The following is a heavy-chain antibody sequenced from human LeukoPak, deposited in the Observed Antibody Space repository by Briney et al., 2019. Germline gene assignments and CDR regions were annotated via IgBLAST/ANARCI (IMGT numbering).Heavy chain of an antibody. J-gene: IGHJ3*02. V-gene: IGHV4-34*01. Sequence: SETLSLICAVYGGSFSGYYWSWIRQPPGKGLEWIGEINHSGSTNYNPSLKSRVTISVDTSKNQFSLKPSSVTAADTAVYYCARAPLYCSGGSCYLDAFDIWGQGTMVTVSS. CDR3: ARAPLYCSGGSCYLDAFDI. D-gene: IGHD2-15*01. CDR2: INHSGST. CDR1: GGSFSGYY.